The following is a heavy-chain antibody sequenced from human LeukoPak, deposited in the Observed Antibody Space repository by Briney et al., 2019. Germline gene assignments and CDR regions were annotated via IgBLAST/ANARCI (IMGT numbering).Heavy chain of an antibody. Sequence: GGSLRLSCAASGFTFSGSGMHWVRQAPGKGLEWVAFIRYHGSDKFYADSVKGRFTISRDNSKNTLYLQMNSLRAEDTAVYYCARGRAGIADYWGQGTLVTVSS. CDR3: ARGRAGIADY. CDR2: IRYHGSDK. D-gene: IGHD6-13*01. V-gene: IGHV3-30*02. J-gene: IGHJ4*02. CDR1: GFTFSGSG.